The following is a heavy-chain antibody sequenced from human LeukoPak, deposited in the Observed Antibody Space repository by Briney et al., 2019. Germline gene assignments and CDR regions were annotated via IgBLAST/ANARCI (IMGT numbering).Heavy chain of an antibody. V-gene: IGHV4-30-2*01. CDR3: ARVVSDCGGDCYVPHWYFDL. J-gene: IGHJ2*01. CDR2: IYHSGST. CDR1: GGSISSGGYY. Sequence: PSETLSLTCTVSGGSISSGGYYWSWIRQPPGKGLEWIGYIYHSGSTYYNPSLKSRVTISVDRSKNQFSLKLSSVTAADTAVYYCARVVSDCGGDCYVPHWYFDLWGRGTLVTVSS. D-gene: IGHD2-21*02.